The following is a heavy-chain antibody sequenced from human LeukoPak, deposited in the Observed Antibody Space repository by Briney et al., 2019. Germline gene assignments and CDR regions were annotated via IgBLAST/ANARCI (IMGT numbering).Heavy chain of an antibody. CDR2: IYHSGST. D-gene: IGHD6-13*01. CDR1: GGSISSGGYS. J-gene: IGHJ4*02. V-gene: IGHV4-30-2*01. Sequence: SETLSLTCAVSGGSISSGGYSWSWIRQPPGKGLEWIGYIYHSGSTYYNPSLKSRVTISVDRSKNQFSLKLSSVTAADTAVYYCARAVAAAGPVYYFDYWGQGTLVTVSS. CDR3: ARAVAAAGPVYYFDY.